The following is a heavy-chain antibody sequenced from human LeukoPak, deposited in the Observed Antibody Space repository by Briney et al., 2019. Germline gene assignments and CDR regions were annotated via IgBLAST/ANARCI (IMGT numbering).Heavy chain of an antibody. J-gene: IGHJ3*02. D-gene: IGHD2-15*01. Sequence: GGSLRLSCAASGFTFSNYAMSWVRQAPGKGLEWVSAISGSGGNTYYADSVSGRFTISRDNSKNTLYMQMTSLRAEDTAVYYCAKGAARFLERSVAAFDIWSHGTLVTVSS. CDR2: ISGSGGNT. CDR3: AKGAARFLERSVAAFDI. CDR1: GFTFSNYA. V-gene: IGHV3-23*01.